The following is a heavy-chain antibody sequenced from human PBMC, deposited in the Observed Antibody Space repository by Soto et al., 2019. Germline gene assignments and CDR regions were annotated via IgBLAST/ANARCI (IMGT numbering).Heavy chain of an antibody. J-gene: IGHJ5*02. CDR3: ATECWMAP. Sequence: EVQLVESGGDLVQPGGSLRLSCAASGFTFSSHWMSWVRQAPGKGLEWVANMNQDGCAKNYVESVKGRFTISRDNAKYSLYLQMNSLSAEDTAVYYCATECWMAPWGQGTLVTVSS. V-gene: IGHV3-7*05. D-gene: IGHD2-2*03. CDR1: GFTFSSHW. CDR2: MNQDGCAK.